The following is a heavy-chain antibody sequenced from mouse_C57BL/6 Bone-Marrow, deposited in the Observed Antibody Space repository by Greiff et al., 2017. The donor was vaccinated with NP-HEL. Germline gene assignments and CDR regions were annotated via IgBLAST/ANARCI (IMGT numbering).Heavy chain of an antibody. J-gene: IGHJ4*01. CDR2: ISSGGSYT. CDR3: ARQGDSDYAMDY. V-gene: IGHV5-6*01. Sequence: EVQVVESGGDLVKPGGSLKLSCAASGFTFSSYGMSWVRQTPDKRLEWVATISSGGSYTYYPDSVKGRFTISRDNAKNTLYLQMSSLKSEDTAMYYCARQGDSDYAMDYWGQGTSVPVSS. CDR1: GFTFSSYG.